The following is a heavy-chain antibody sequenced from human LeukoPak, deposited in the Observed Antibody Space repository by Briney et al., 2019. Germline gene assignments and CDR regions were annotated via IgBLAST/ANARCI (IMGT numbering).Heavy chain of an antibody. V-gene: IGHV7-4-1*02. J-gene: IGHJ3*02. D-gene: IGHD2-15*01. CDR3: ARDLDSAAFDI. Sequence: ASVKVSCKASGYTFTSYAINWVRQAPGQGLEYMGWIRISTGSPTYAQGFTGRFVFSLDTSVNTAYLQISSLKAEDTAVYYCARDLDSAAFDIWGQGTMVTVSS. CDR1: GYTFTSYA. CDR2: IRISTGSP.